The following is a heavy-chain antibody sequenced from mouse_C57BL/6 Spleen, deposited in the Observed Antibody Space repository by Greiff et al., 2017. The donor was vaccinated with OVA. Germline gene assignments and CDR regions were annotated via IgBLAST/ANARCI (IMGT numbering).Heavy chain of an antibody. Sequence: QVQLKQPGAELVKPGASVKLSCKASGYTFTSYWMHWVKQRPGQGLEWIGMIHPNSGSTNYNEKFKSKATLTVDKSSSTAYMQLSSLTSEDSAVYYCARFNWDGRGALDYWGQGTSVTVSS. CDR3: ARFNWDGRGALDY. CDR1: GYTFTSYW. J-gene: IGHJ4*01. V-gene: IGHV1-64*01. D-gene: IGHD4-1*01. CDR2: IHPNSGST.